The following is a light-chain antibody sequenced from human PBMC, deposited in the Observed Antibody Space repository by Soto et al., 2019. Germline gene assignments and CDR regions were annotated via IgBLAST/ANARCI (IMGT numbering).Light chain of an antibody. CDR3: QHFGSSLRT. CDR2: GTS. J-gene: IGKJ1*01. V-gene: IGKV3-20*01. Sequence: EIVLTQSPGTLSLSPGERATLSFRASQSVSSSYFAWYQQKPGQAPRLLIHGTSSRATGIPDRFSGSGSGTDFTLTINSLEPEDFAVYYCQHFGSSLRTFGQGTKVDIK. CDR1: QSVSSSY.